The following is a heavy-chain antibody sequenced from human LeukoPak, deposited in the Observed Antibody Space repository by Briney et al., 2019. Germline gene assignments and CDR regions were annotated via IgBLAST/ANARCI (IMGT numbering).Heavy chain of an antibody. CDR3: ARDINWGQVDY. CDR1: GFTFSWHW. Sequence: GGSLRLACAASGFTFSWHWMYWLRQAPGRGLAWVSRINGDGSATNYADSMEGRFTISRDNAKNIVYLQMNSLREDDTAIHYCARDINWGQVDYWGQGTLVTVSS. V-gene: IGHV3-74*01. D-gene: IGHD7-27*01. J-gene: IGHJ4*02. CDR2: INGDGSAT.